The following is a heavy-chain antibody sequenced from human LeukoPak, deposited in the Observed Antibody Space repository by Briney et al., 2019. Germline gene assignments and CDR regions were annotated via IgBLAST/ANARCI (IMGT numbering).Heavy chain of an antibody. CDR3: ATDGAYGLTH. V-gene: IGHV3-74*01. Sequence: GGSLRLPCAASGVSFSTTWMHWVRQAPGKELMWVSHVSSDGSRTYADSVKGRFTVSRDNNKDMVYLQMSSLRAEDTAVYYCATDGAYGLTHWGQGTLVTVSS. J-gene: IGHJ4*02. D-gene: IGHD3-16*01. CDR2: VSSDGSRT. CDR1: GVSFSTTW.